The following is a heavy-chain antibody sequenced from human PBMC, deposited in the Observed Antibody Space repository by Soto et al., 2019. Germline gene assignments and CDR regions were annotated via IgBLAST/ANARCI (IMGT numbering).Heavy chain of an antibody. D-gene: IGHD2-15*01. J-gene: IGHJ6*03. CDR3: AKGYCSGGSCYQDAVYYYMDV. CDR1: GFTFSSYA. CDR2: ISGSGGST. Sequence: VQLLESGGGLVQPGGSLRLSCAASGFTFSSYAMSWVRQAPGKGLEWVSAISGSGGSTYYADSVKGRFTISRDNSKNTLYLQMNSLRAEDTAVYYCAKGYCSGGSCYQDAVYYYMDVWGKGTTVTVSS. V-gene: IGHV3-23*01.